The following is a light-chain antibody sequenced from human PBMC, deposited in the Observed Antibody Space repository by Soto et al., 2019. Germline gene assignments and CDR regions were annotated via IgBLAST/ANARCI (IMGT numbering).Light chain of an antibody. CDR3: QQCYSFPRT. Sequence: IQITQSPSSLSASVGDTVTFTCRASQSISEYLNWYQQKPGKAPRLLIYAASNLDYGVPSRFSGSGSGTTFTLTIRSLQPEDFATYYCQQCYSFPRTFGQGTKVDIK. CDR1: QSISEY. J-gene: IGKJ1*01. V-gene: IGKV1-39*01. CDR2: AAS.